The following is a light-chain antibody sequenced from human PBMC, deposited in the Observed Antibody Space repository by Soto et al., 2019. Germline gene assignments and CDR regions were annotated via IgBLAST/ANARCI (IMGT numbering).Light chain of an antibody. CDR1: QSVGSD. Sequence: EIVMTQSPATLSVSPGERVTLSCRASQSVGSDVAWYQQKPGQAPRLLIHTTSTRATGVPARFSGSGSGTECTRTISSLQSEDFAVYYCHHYNNWPRTFGQGTKVDIK. CDR2: TTS. V-gene: IGKV3D-15*01. J-gene: IGKJ1*01. CDR3: HHYNNWPRT.